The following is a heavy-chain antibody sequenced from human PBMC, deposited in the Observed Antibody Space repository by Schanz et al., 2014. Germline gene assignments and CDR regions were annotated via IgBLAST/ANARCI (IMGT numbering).Heavy chain of an antibody. V-gene: IGHV3-7*01. CDR1: GFTFSSYG. D-gene: IGHD4-17*01. Sequence: VQLVESGGGVVQPGRSLRLSCAASGFTFSSYGMHWVRQAPGKGLEWVANIKKDGSEKYYVDSVKGRFTISRDNAKNSLFLQMNSLRPEDTAVYYCARKMKLGVYGGKGHDSLDIWGQGTMVTVSS. J-gene: IGHJ3*02. CDR3: ARKMKLGVYGGKGHDSLDI. CDR2: IKKDGSEK.